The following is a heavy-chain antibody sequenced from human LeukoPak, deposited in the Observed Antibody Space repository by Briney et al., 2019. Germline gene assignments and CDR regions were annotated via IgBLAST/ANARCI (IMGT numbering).Heavy chain of an antibody. V-gene: IGHV3-48*03. J-gene: IGHJ6*03. CDR2: ISSSGSTI. Sequence: GGSLRLSCAASGFTFSSYEMNRVRQAPGKGLEWVSYISSSGSTIYYADSVKGRFTISRDNSKNTLYLQMNSLRAEDTAVYYCARGPDYSNYYYYYYYMDVWGKGTTVTVSS. D-gene: IGHD4-11*01. CDR3: ARGPDYSNYYYYYYYMDV. CDR1: GFTFSSYE.